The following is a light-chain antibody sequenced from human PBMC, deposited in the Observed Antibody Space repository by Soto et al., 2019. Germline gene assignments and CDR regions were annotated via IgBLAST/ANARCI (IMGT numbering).Light chain of an antibody. V-gene: IGKV3D-15*01. CDR3: QQYNNWPALN. J-gene: IGKJ4*01. Sequence: EIVMTHSPATLSVSPWETASLSCRSSQSAGNFLAWYQQKPGQAPRLLIYYISTRATGIPARFSGSGSGTEFTLTISSLQSEDFAVYYCQQYNNWPALNFGGGTKVDIK. CDR1: QSAGNF. CDR2: YIS.